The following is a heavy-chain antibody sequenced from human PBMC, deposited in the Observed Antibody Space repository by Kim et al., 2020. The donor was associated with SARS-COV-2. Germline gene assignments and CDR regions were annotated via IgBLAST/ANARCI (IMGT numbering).Heavy chain of an antibody. CDR1: GFTFSDYY. CDR2: ISSSSSHT. CDR3: ARDGHGWELLFGDEYFQ. J-gene: IGHJ1*01. D-gene: IGHD1-26*01. V-gene: IGHV3-11*05. Sequence: GGSLRLSCAASGFTFSDYYMSWIRQAPGKGLEWVSYISSSSSHTNYADSVKGRFTSYRDNAKNSPYLQMNSLRADDTAVYYCARDGHGWELLFGDEYFQ.